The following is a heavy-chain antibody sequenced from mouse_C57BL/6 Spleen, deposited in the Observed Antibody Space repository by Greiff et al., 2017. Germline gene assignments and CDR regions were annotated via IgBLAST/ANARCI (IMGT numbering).Heavy chain of an antibody. V-gene: IGHV7-1*01. CDR2: SRNKANDYTT. J-gene: IGHJ4*01. CDR1: GFTFSDFY. Sequence: EVKLVESGGGLVQSGRSLRLSCATSGFTFSDFYMAWVRQAPGTGLEWIAASRNKANDYTTEYSASVKGRFIVSRDTSQSILYLQMNALRAEDTAIYYCARDRGDAMDYWGQGTSVTVSS. CDR3: ARDRGDAMDY.